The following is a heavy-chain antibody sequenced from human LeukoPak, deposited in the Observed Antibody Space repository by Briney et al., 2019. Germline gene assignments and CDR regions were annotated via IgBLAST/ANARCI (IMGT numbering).Heavy chain of an antibody. V-gene: IGHV3-9*03. CDR3: AKEGSSWSTFDY. CDR2: ISWNSRSI. Sequence: GGSLRLSCATSGFTFNDYAMYWVRQAPGKGLEWVPGISWNSRSIAYADSVKGRFTIPRDNAKNSLYLQMNSLRAEDMALYYCAKEGSSWSTFDYWGQGTLVTVSS. D-gene: IGHD6-13*01. CDR1: GFTFNDYA. J-gene: IGHJ4*02.